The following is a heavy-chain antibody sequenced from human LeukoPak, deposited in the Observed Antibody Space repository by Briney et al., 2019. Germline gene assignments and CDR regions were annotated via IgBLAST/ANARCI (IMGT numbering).Heavy chain of an antibody. CDR2: IYYSGST. J-gene: IGHJ6*03. V-gene: IGHV4-39*07. CDR1: GGSISSSSYY. CDR3: ARARDYYMDV. Sequence: NSSETLSLTCTVSGGSISSSSYYWGWIRQPPGKGLEWIGSIYYSGSTYYNPSLKSRVTISVDTSKNQFSLKLSSVTAADTAVYYCARARDYYMDVWGKGTTVTVSS.